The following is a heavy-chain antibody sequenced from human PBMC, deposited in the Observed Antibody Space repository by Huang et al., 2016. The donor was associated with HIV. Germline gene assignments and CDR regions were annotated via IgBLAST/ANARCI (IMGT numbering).Heavy chain of an antibody. J-gene: IGHJ4*02. CDR1: GGSFSGYY. Sequence: QVQLQQWGAGLLKPSETLSLTCAVYGGSFSGYYWSWIRQPPGKGLEWIGEINQWGSTKYNPSLKSRVTISVDTSKNQFSLKLSSVTAADTAVYYCARILMYYNSSGYGFDYWGQGTLVTVSS. V-gene: IGHV4-34*01. D-gene: IGHD3-22*01. CDR3: ARILMYYNSSGYGFDY. CDR2: INQWGST.